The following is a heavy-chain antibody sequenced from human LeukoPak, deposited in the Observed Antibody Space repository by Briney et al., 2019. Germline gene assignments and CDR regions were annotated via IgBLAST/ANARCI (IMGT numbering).Heavy chain of an antibody. V-gene: IGHV3-30*02. CDR1: GFTFSSYG. CDR2: IRYDGSNK. J-gene: IGHJ4*02. Sequence: PGGSLRLSCAASGFTFSSYGMHWVRQAPGKGLEWVAFIRYDGSNKYYADSVKGRFTISRDNSKNTLYLQMNSLRAEDTAVYYCAKDRRPKIVVVPAAVDYWGQGTLVTVSS. CDR3: AKDRRPKIVVVPAAVDY. D-gene: IGHD2-2*01.